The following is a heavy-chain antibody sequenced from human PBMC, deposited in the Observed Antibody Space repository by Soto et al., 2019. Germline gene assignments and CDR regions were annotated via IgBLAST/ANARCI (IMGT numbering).Heavy chain of an antibody. CDR1: GGSIIDSGSFY. CDR3: ARGEVVASNWFDP. J-gene: IGHJ5*02. D-gene: IGHD2-15*01. V-gene: IGHV4-31*03. Sequence: QVQMQESGPGLVKPSQTLYLTCSVSGGSIIDSGSFYWNWIRQHPGKGLEWIGYIYYSGSTYYNRDFKSRATISLDTSKNQFSLKLTSVTAADTAIYYCARGEVVASNWFDPWGQGTLVTVSS. CDR2: IYYSGST.